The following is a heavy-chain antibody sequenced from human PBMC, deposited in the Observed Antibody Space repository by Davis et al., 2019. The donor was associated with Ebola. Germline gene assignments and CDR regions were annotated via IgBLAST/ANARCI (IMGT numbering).Heavy chain of an antibody. Sequence: MPSETLSLTCAVSGDSVSSRNWWSWVRQSPGKGLEWIGEIYHGGITNYNPSLKSRVTISVDTSKNQFSLKLSSVTAADTAVYYCARHSYYYDSSGYYSIPDYWGQGTLVTVSS. D-gene: IGHD3-22*01. CDR1: GDSVSSRNW. J-gene: IGHJ4*02. CDR3: ARHSYYYDSSGYYSIPDY. V-gene: IGHV4-4*02. CDR2: IYHGGIT.